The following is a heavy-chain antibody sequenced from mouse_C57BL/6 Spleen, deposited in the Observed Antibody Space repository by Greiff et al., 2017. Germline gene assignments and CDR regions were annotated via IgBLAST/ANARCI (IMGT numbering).Heavy chain of an antibody. J-gene: IGHJ2*01. CDR2: INPSSGYT. V-gene: IGHV1-7*01. CDR3: ARGVRYYGDY. CDR1: GYSFTSYW. D-gene: IGHD1-1*01. Sequence: QVQLQQSGAELAKPGASVTLSCTASGYSFTSYWLHWVKQRPGQGLEWIGYINPSSGYTKYNQKFKDKAILTADKSSSTAYMQLSSLTYEDSAVYYCARGVRYYGDYWGQGTTLTVSS.